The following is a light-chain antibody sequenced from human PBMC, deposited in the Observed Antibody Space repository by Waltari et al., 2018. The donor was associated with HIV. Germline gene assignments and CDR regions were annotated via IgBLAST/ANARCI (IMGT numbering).Light chain of an antibody. Sequence: EVVLTQSPGTLVLPPGERATFSCRSSQSFSTDYLVWYHQKPGQAPRLLIYGASIRATGIPDRFSGSESGTDFTLTINKVEPGDSGLYYCQQYGNSPFGQGTRLEIK. CDR2: GAS. V-gene: IGKV3-20*01. J-gene: IGKJ5*01. CDR3: QQYGNSP. CDR1: QSFSTDY.